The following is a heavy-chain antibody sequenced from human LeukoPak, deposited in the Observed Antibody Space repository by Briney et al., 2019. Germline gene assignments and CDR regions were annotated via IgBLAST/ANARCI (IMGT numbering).Heavy chain of an antibody. V-gene: IGHV4-59*01. CDR3: ARDRYSSSSGWFDP. CDR1: GGSISSYY. D-gene: IGHD6-6*01. J-gene: IGHJ5*02. Sequence: PSETLSLTCTVSGGSISSYYWSWIRQPPGKGLEWIGYIYYSGSTTYNPSLKSRVTISVATSKNQFSLKLSSVTAADTAVYYCARDRYSSSSGWFDPWGQGTLVTVSS. CDR2: IYYSGST.